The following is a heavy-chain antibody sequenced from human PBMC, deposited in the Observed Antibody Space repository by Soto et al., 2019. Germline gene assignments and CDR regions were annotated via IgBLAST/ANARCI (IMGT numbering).Heavy chain of an antibody. CDR1: GYTFTSYA. CDR3: ARSEGCSGGSCYFVLSRYFDY. J-gene: IGHJ4*02. V-gene: IGHV1-3*01. CDR2: INAGNGNT. Sequence: ASVKVSCKASGYTFTSYAMHWVRQAPGQRLEWMGWINAGNGNTKYSQKFQGRVTITRDTSASTAYMELSSLRSEDMAVYYCARSEGCSGGSCYFVLSRYFDYWGQGTLVTV. D-gene: IGHD2-15*01.